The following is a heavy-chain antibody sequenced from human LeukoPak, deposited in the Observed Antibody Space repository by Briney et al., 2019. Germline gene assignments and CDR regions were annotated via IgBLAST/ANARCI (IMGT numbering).Heavy chain of an antibody. V-gene: IGHV1-69*13. D-gene: IGHD7-27*01. CDR2: IIPIFGTA. CDR1: GGTFSSYA. CDR3: ARGLGRVDYYYYMDV. J-gene: IGHJ6*03. Sequence: ASVKVSCKASGGTFSSYAISWVRQAPGQGLEWMGGIIPIFGTANYAQKFQGRVTITADESTSTAYMELSSLRSEDTAVYYCARGLGRVDYYYYMDVWGKGTTVTVSS.